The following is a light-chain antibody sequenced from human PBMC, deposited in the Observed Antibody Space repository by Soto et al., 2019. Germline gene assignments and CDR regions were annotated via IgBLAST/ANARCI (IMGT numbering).Light chain of an antibody. V-gene: IGKV3-20*01. CDR3: QQFGSSPET. Sequence: EVVLTQSPGILSLSPGERATLSCRASQSIGSSYFSWYQQKRGQAPRLVIYDANNRAKGIPDRFSGSGSGTDFTLTISRLEPADCAVYYCQQFGSSPETFGQGTKVEIK. CDR2: DAN. CDR1: QSIGSSY. J-gene: IGKJ1*01.